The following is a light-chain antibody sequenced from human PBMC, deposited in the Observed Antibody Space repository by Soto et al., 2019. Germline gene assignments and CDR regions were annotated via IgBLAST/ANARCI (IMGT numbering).Light chain of an antibody. Sequence: EIVLTQSPGTLYLSPGERATLSCRASQSVSSGYLAWYQQRPGQAPRLLIYGASTRATGIPDRFSGSGSGTDFTLTISRLEPEDFAVYYCQQYGSSGTFGQGTKVDIK. CDR3: QQYGSSGT. V-gene: IGKV3-20*01. CDR1: QSVSSGY. CDR2: GAS. J-gene: IGKJ1*01.